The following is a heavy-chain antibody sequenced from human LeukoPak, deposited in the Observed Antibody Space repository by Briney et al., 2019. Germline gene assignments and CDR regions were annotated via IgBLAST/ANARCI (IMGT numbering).Heavy chain of an antibody. J-gene: IGHJ4*02. CDR1: GFTFSDHY. Sequence: GGSLRLSCVASGFTFSDHYMSWIRQAPGKGLDWVSYIGSSVASIYYADSVKGRFTISRDNANNSLYLQMNSLRAEDTAVYYCAKGVGFRSGPDYWGQGILVTVSS. D-gene: IGHD3-3*01. CDR3: AKGVGFRSGPDY. CDR2: IGSSVASI. V-gene: IGHV3-11*01.